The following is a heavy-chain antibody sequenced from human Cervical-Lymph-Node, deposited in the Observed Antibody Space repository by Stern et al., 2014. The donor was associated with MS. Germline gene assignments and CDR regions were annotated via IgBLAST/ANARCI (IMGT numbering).Heavy chain of an antibody. CDR3: ARGGEGWNSYYFDY. CDR1: GGSITSGSYY. CDR2: IYSTGTT. D-gene: IGHD1-7*01. V-gene: IGHV4-61*02. Sequence: QVQLQQSGPGLVKPSQTLSLSCSVSGGSITSGSYYWTWIRQPAGKGPEWIGSIYSTGTTNYNPSLNSRVPMSLDTSETKFPLKVISVTAADTAVYYCARGGEGWNSYYFDYWGQGTLVTVSS. J-gene: IGHJ4*02.